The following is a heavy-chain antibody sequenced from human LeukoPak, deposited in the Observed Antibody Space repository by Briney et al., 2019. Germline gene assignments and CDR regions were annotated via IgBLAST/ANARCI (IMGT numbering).Heavy chain of an antibody. J-gene: IGHJ4*02. CDR1: GFTFSSYG. Sequence: GGSLRLSCAASGFTFSSYGMHWVRQAPGKGLEWVAVISYDGSNKYYADSVKGRVTISRDNSKNTLYLQMNSLRAEDTAVYYCAKDLSSSWNYFDYWGQGTLVTVSS. D-gene: IGHD6-13*01. CDR2: ISYDGSNK. CDR3: AKDLSSSWNYFDY. V-gene: IGHV3-30*18.